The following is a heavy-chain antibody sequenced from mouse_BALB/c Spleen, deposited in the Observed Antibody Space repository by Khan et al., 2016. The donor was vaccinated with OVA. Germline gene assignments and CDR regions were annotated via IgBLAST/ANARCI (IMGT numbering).Heavy chain of an antibody. CDR1: GFNIKDYY. J-gene: IGHJ2*01. Sequence: VQLQQSGAELVRPGALVKLSCKGSGFNIKDYYMQWVKQRPEQGLEWIGWIDPENGNSIYDPTFQGKASITADTSSNTAYLQLSRLTSEDHAVYYCTRSILLYFDYWGQGTTLTVSS. CDR3: TRSILLYFDY. V-gene: IGHV14-1*02. D-gene: IGHD2-3*01. CDR2: IDPENGNS.